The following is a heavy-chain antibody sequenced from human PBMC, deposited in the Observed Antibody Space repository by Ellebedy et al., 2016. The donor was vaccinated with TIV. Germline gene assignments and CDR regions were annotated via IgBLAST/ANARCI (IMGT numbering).Heavy chain of an antibody. CDR1: GYRFTSYW. CDR2: IYPGDDDT. D-gene: IGHD4-23*01. V-gene: IGHV5-51*01. J-gene: IGHJ3*02. Sequence: GESLKISCQGSGYRFTSYWIGWVRQMPGKGLEWMGIIYPGDDDTRYSPSFQGQVTISADKSSSTAYLQWSSLKASYTAMYYCATHYGGGGHDGFDIWGQGTTVIVSS. CDR3: ATHYGGGGHDGFDI.